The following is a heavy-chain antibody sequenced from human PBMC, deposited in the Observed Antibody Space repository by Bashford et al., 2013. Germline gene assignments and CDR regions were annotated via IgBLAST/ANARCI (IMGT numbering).Heavy chain of an antibody. V-gene: IGHV5-10-1*01. D-gene: IGHD5-12*01. J-gene: IGHJ4*02. CDR1: GYNFTNYW. Sequence: GESLKISCKGSGYNFTNYWITWVRQMPGKGLEWMGRIDPTDSYTNYGPSFHGHVTISADMSISTAYLQWSSLKASDTAMYYCARQYSGYDIDYFDYWGQGTLVTVSS. CDR3: ARQYSGYDIDYFDY. CDR2: IDPTDSYT.